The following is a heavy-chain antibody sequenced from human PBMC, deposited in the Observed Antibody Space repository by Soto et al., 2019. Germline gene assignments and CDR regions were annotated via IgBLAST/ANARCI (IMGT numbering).Heavy chain of an antibody. Sequence: PGGSLRLSCAASGFTVSSNYMSWVRQAPGKGLEWVSVIYSGGSTYYADSVKGRFTISRDNSKNTLYLQMNSLRAEDTAVYYCAKPSTSRATSAFDIWGQGTMVTVSS. D-gene: IGHD2-2*01. CDR3: AKPSTSRATSAFDI. V-gene: IGHV3-66*04. CDR1: GFTVSSNY. CDR2: IYSGGST. J-gene: IGHJ3*02.